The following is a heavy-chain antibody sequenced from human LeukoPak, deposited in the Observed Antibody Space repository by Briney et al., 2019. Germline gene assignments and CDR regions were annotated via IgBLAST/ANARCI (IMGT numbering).Heavy chain of an antibody. CDR1: GGSISSSSYY. Sequence: SETLSLTCTVSGGSISSSSYYWGWIRQPPGKGLEWIGSIYYSGSTYYNPSLKSRVTISVDTSKNQFSLKLSSVTAADTAVYYCARGQRSGIVYYFDYWGQGTLVTVSS. CDR3: ARGQRSGIVYYFDY. V-gene: IGHV4-39*07. D-gene: IGHD1-26*01. J-gene: IGHJ4*02. CDR2: IYYSGST.